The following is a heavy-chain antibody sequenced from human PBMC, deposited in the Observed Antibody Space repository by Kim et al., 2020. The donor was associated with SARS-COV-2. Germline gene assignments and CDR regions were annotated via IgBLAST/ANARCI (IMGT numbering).Heavy chain of an antibody. CDR3: ARSGSFQENYYFDY. CDR1: GGTFSSYA. D-gene: IGHD1-26*01. J-gene: IGHJ4*02. Sequence: SVKVSCKASGGTFSSYAISWVRQAPGQGLEWMGGIIPIFGTANYAQKFQGRVTITADESTSTAYMELSSLRSEDTAVYCCARSGSFQENYYFDYWGRGTLVTVSS. V-gene: IGHV1-69*13. CDR2: IIPIFGTA.